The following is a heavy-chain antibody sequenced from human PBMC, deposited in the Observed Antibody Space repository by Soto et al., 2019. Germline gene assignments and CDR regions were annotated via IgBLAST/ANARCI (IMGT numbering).Heavy chain of an antibody. CDR1: GYTFTNFG. CDR2: ISAYNGNT. J-gene: IGHJ4*02. V-gene: IGHV1-18*01. CDR3: ARVGTPIAY. Sequence: QVHLVQSGAEVKKPGASVKVSCTASGYTFTNFGISWGRQAPGQGLEWMGWISAYNGNTNYAQKFKGRVTMTTDTSTSTAYMEFRSLGSDDTAVYYCARVGTPIAYWGEGTLVTVSS. D-gene: IGHD7-27*01.